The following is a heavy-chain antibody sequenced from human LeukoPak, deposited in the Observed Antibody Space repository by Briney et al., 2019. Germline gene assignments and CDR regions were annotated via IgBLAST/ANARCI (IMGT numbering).Heavy chain of an antibody. V-gene: IGHV3-30*02. CDR2: IRYDGSNK. CDR3: ARRAGAYSHPYDY. J-gene: IGHJ4*02. CDR1: GFTFSSYG. D-gene: IGHD4/OR15-4a*01. Sequence: PLGGSLRLSCAASGFTFSSYGMHWVRQAPGKGLEWVAFIRYDGSNKYYADSVKGRFTISRDNSKNTLYLQMNSLRAEDTAVYYCARRAGAYSHPYDYWGQGTLVTVSS.